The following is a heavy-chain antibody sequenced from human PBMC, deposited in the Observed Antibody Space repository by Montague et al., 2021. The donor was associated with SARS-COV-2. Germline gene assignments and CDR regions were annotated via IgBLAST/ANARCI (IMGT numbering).Heavy chain of an antibody. CDR2: IYYTGST. CDR1: GGSISSHY. CDR3: ARLPPNGRWYLDL. V-gene: IGHV4-59*11. D-gene: IGHD2-8*01. Sequence: SETLSLTCTVSGGSISSHYCTWIRQPPGQGLEWIWYIYYTGSTNYNPSLKSRVAISVDTSKNQFSLSLRSVTAADTALYYCARLPPNGRWYLDLWGRGTLVTVSS. J-gene: IGHJ2*01.